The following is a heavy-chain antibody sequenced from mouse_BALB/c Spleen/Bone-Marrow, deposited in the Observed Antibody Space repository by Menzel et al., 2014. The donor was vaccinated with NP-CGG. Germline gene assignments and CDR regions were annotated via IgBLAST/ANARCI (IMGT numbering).Heavy chain of an antibody. J-gene: IGHJ3*01. V-gene: IGHV1-9*01. CDR3: ARSPY. CDR1: GYTFNSYW. CDR2: ILPGSGIT. Sequence: VQLQESGAELMKPGASVKISCKATGYTFNSYWIEWVKQRPGHGLEWIGEILPGSGITNYNEKFKVKATFNADTSSNTAYMHLSSLTSEDSAVYYCARSPYWGQGTLVTVSA.